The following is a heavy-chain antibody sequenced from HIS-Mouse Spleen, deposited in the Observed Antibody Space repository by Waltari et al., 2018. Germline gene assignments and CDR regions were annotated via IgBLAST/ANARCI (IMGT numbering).Heavy chain of an antibody. Sequence: AQKFQGRVTMTRDTSISTAYMELSRLRSDDTAVYYCARDKLVPAAGTYYYYYGMDVWGQGTTVTVSS. CDR3: ARDKLVPAAGTYYYYYGMDV. D-gene: IGHD6-13*01. J-gene: IGHJ6*02. V-gene: IGHV1-2*02.